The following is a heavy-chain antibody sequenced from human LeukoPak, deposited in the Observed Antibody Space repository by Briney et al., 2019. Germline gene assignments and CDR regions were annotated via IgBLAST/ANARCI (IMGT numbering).Heavy chain of an antibody. CDR1: GFTFSNAW. J-gene: IGHJ4*02. CDR2: IKSKTDGGTT. Sequence: PGGSLRLSCAASGFTFSNAWMSWVRQAPGKGLEWVGCIKSKTDGGTTDYAAPVKGRFTISRDDSKNTLYLQMNSLKTEDTAVYYCTTDLSPTYYYGSGSYENDYWGQGTLVTVSS. CDR3: TTDLSPTYYYGSGSYENDY. V-gene: IGHV3-15*01. D-gene: IGHD3-10*01.